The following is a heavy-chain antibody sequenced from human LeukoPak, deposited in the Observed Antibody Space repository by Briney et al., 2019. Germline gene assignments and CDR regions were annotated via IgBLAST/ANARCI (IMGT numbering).Heavy chain of an antibody. CDR1: GFTFSSYA. V-gene: IGHV3-23*01. CDR3: VKVDNGILTGYYAFDY. J-gene: IGHJ4*02. D-gene: IGHD3-9*01. CDR2: MSGSGGST. Sequence: GGSLRLSCAASGFTFSSYAMSWVRQAPGRGLEWVSAMSGSGGSTYFADSVKGRFTISRDKSKNTLYLQMKSPRAEDTAVYYCVKVDNGILTGYYAFDYWGQGTLVTVSS.